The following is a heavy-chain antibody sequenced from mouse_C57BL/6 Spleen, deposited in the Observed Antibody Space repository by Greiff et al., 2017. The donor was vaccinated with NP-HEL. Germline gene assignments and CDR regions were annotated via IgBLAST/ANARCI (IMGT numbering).Heavy chain of an antibody. V-gene: IGHV1-19*01. Sequence: VQLQQSGPVLVKPGASVKMSCKASGYTFTDYYMNWVKQSHGKSLEWIGVINPYNGGTSYNQKFKGKATLTVDKSSSTAYMELNSLTSEDSAVYYCARSYRGNYFDYWGQGTTLTVSS. CDR2: INPYNGGT. CDR3: ARSYRGNYFDY. CDR1: GYTFTDYY. D-gene: IGHD2-14*01. J-gene: IGHJ2*01.